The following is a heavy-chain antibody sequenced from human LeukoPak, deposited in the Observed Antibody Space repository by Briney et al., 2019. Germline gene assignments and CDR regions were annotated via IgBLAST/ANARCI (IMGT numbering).Heavy chain of an antibody. D-gene: IGHD1-1*01. Sequence: SETLSLTCAVSGYSISSGYYWGWIRQPPGKGLEWIGSIYHSGSTYYNPSLKSRVTISVDTSKNQFSLKLSSVTAADTAVYYCARLSGGTTTAHFDCWGQGTLVTVSS. CDR2: IYHSGST. V-gene: IGHV4-38-2*01. CDR3: ARLSGGTTTAHFDC. J-gene: IGHJ4*02. CDR1: GYSISSGYY.